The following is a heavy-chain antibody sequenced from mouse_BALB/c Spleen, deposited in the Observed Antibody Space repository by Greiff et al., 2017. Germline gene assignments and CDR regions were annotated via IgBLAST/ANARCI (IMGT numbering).Heavy chain of an antibody. J-gene: IGHJ3*01. CDR2: ISNGGGST. CDR1: GFTFSSYT. D-gene: IGHD1-2*01. CDR3: ARQFTTATGFAY. V-gene: IGHV5-12-2*01. Sequence: EVTLVESGGGLVQPGGSLKLSCAASGFTFSSYTMSWVRQTPEKRLEWVAYISNGGGSTYYPDTVKGRFTISRDNAKNTLYLQMSSLKSEDTAMYYCARQFTTATGFAYWGQGTLVTVSA.